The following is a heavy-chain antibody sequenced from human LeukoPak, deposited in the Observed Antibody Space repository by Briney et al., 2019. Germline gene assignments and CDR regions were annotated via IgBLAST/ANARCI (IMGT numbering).Heavy chain of an antibody. CDR1: GGSFSGYY. Sequence: SETLSLTCAVYGGSFSGYYWSWIRQPPGRGLEWIGEINHSGSTNYNPSLKSRVTISVDTSKNQFSLKLSSVTAADTAVYYCARGLTSDYWGQGTLVTVSS. D-gene: IGHD1-20*01. J-gene: IGHJ4*02. V-gene: IGHV4-34*01. CDR2: INHSGST. CDR3: ARGLTSDY.